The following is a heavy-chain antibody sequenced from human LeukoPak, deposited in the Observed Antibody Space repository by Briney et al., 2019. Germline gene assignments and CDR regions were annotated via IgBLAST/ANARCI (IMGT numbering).Heavy chain of an antibody. V-gene: IGHV3-15*01. D-gene: IGHD3-22*01. J-gene: IGHJ4*02. CDR1: GFTFSNAW. Sequence: PGGSLRLSCAASGFTFSNAWMSWVRQAPGKGLEWVGRIKSKTDGGTTDYAAPVKGRFTVSRDDSKNTLYLQMNSLKTEDTAVYYCTTASTALIYYDSSGYFVVDYWGQGTLVTVSS. CDR2: IKSKTDGGTT. CDR3: TTASTALIYYDSSGYFVVDY.